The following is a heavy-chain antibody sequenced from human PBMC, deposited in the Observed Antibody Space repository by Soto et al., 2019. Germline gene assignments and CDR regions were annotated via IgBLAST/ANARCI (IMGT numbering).Heavy chain of an antibody. CDR1: GGSISGSYYY. V-gene: IGHV4-39*01. J-gene: IGHJ4*02. CDR2: VFYTGFT. D-gene: IGHD1-20*01. Sequence: KTSETLSLTCAVSGGSISGSYYYWGWLRQSPGRGPEWTGSVFYTGFTSYNPSLESRVSVSVDTSKNQFSLKVSAVTAADAAVYYCASSQKGYNWNYFDHWGQGALVTVSS. CDR3: ASSQKGYNWNYFDH.